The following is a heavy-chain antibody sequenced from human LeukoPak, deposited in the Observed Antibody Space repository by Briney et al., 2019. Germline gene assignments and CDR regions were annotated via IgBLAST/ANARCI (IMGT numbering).Heavy chain of an antibody. Sequence: PGGSLRLSCAASGFTFSSYEMNWVRQAPGKGLEWVSYISSSGSTIYYADSVKGRFTISRDNAKNSLYLQMNSLRAEDTAVYYCARVSSIAAHGAFDIWGQGTMVTVSS. V-gene: IGHV3-48*03. D-gene: IGHD6-6*01. J-gene: IGHJ3*02. CDR1: GFTFSSYE. CDR3: ARVSSIAAHGAFDI. CDR2: ISSSGSTI.